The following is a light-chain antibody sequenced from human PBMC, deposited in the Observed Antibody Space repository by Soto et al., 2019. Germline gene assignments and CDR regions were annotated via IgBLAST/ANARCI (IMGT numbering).Light chain of an antibody. CDR1: QSVSSY. CDR3: QHFGGTTFT. CDR2: GAS. V-gene: IGKV3-20*01. J-gene: IGKJ5*01. Sequence: EIALTQSPVTLPFSPVSRATLSCRASQSVSSYLAWYQQKPGQAPRLLIYGASSRATGIPDRFSGSGSGTDFTLAISRLEPGDSAVYYCQHFGGTTFTFGQGTRLEIK.